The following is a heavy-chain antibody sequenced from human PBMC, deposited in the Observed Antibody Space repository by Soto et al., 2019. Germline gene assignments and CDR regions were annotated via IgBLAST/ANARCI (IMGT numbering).Heavy chain of an antibody. J-gene: IGHJ6*02. V-gene: IGHV1-18*01. Sequence: QVQLVQSGVEVKRPGASVKVSCKSSGFTFSSYGFTWVRQAPGQGLEWMGWISAYNSITNYAQRFQGRATMATDTSTSTAYMDLRGLRSDDTAVYYCVRDQRRREGGHQTAMDYYSFGMDVWGQGTTVTVSS. CDR3: VRDQRRREGGHQTAMDYYSFGMDV. CDR1: GFTFSSYG. CDR2: ISAYNSIT. D-gene: IGHD5-18*01.